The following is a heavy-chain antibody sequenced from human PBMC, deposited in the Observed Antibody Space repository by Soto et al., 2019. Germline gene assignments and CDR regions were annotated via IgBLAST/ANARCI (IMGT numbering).Heavy chain of an antibody. D-gene: IGHD2-8*01. CDR1: GFTFSSYS. Sequence: GGSLRLSCAASGFTFSSYSMNWVRQAPGKGLEWVSSISSSSSYIYYADSVKGRFTISRDNAKNSLYLQMNSLRAEDTAVYYCARTSGIVLMVYAPNWFDPWGQGTLVTVSS. CDR3: ARTSGIVLMVYAPNWFDP. CDR2: ISSSSSYI. J-gene: IGHJ5*02. V-gene: IGHV3-21*01.